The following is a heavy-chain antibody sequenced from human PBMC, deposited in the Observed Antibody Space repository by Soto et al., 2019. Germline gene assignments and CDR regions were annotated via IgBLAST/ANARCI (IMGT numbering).Heavy chain of an antibody. J-gene: IGHJ3*01. Sequence: DVQLVESGGGLIQPGESLRLSCAAFGFTISGKKYVAWVRQAPGKGLEWVSALYDIDGSFYADSVKGRFTTSSDSSKTTVYLQMNDLRPDDTAVYYCATWHEPEHAYDVWGLGTTVTVSS. CDR1: GFTISGKKY. V-gene: IGHV3-53*01. CDR2: LYDIDGS. D-gene: IGHD1-1*01. CDR3: ATWHEPEHAYDV.